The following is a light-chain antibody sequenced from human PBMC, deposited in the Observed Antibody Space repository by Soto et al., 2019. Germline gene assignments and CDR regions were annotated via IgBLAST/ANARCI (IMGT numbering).Light chain of an antibody. J-gene: IGKJ4*01. CDR3: QQSHNAPLT. V-gene: IGKV1-39*01. Sequence: DIRMTQSPSSLSASVGDRVTLTCRASEDIISYLNWYQHKPGRAPTVLVYGATNLPSGVPSRFIGSGSGTEFTFTISSLQPEDFATYYCQQSHNAPLTFGGGTKVE. CDR2: GAT. CDR1: EDIISY.